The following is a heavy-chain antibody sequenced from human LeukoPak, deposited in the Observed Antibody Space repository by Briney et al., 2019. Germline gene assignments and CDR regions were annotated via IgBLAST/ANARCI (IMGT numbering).Heavy chain of an antibody. CDR1: GFTFDDYA. J-gene: IGHJ5*02. D-gene: IGHD1-1*01. CDR3: AKDSNPYAYNFYNWFDP. V-gene: IGHV3-9*01. CDR2: ISWNSGSI. Sequence: GGSLRLSCAASGFTFDDYAMHWVRQAPGKGLEWVSGISWNSGSIGYADSVKGRFTISRDNAKNSLYLQMNSLGAEDTALYYCAKDSNPYAYNFYNWFDPWGQGTLVTVSS.